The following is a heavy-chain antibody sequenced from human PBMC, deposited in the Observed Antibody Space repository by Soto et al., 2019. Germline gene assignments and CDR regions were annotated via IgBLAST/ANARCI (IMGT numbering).Heavy chain of an antibody. J-gene: IGHJ5*02. CDR1: GFSLTKYGVA. CDR3: AHRSGP. CDR2: IYWSDDK. Sequence: SGPTLVKPTQTLTLTCTFSGFSLTKYGVAVGWIRQAPGKALEWLALIYWSDDKRYSPSLKSRLTITKDTSKNQVVLTMTDMDPVDTATYYCAHRSGPWGQGTLVTVSS. V-gene: IGHV2-5*01.